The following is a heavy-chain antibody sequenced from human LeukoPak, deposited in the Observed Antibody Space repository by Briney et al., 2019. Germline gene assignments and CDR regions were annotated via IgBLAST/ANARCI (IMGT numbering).Heavy chain of an antibody. J-gene: IGHJ4*02. Sequence: PSETLSLTCTVSGGSISSYYWSWIRQPPGKGLEWIGYIYYSGSTNYNPSLKSRVTISVDTSKNQFSLKLSSVTAADTAVYYCARVEYGGNFDYWGQGTLVTVSP. CDR1: GGSISSYY. D-gene: IGHD4-23*01. CDR2: IYYSGST. V-gene: IGHV4-59*01. CDR3: ARVEYGGNFDY.